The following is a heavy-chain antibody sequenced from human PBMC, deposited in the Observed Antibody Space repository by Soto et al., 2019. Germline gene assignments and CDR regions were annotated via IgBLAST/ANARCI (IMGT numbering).Heavy chain of an antibody. Sequence: PSETLSLTCSVSGAALNSGNYYWSWMGQVAGKGLEWIGHIYVTGAVDYNPSLRHRITISQDTSERQFSLNLRLVTAADTAVYYCARLRIATNNYKWSDPWGQGTLVTVSS. D-gene: IGHD2-21*01. CDR2: IYVTGAV. J-gene: IGHJ5*02. V-gene: IGHV4-31*03. CDR1: GAALNSGNYY. CDR3: ARLRIATNNYKWSDP.